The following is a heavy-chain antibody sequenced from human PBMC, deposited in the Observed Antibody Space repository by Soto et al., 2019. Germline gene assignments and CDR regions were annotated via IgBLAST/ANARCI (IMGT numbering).Heavy chain of an antibody. J-gene: IGHJ3*02. CDR3: AHRQFYNPIWGSYRVDAFDI. CDR2: IYWDDDK. CDR1: GFSLSTSGVA. D-gene: IGHD3-16*02. Sequence: QITLKESGPTLVKPTQTLTLTCTFSGFSLSTSGVAVGWIRQPPGQDLEWLALIYWDDDKRYSASLKSRLTITKETYRNQLVLTMTNMDPVETATYYFAHRQFYNPIWGSYRVDAFDIWGQGTMVTVSS. V-gene: IGHV2-5*02.